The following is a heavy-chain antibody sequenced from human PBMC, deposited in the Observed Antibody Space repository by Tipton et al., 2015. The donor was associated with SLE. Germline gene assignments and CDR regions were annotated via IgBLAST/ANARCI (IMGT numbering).Heavy chain of an antibody. J-gene: IGHJ6*02. Sequence: TLSLTCTVSGGSISSHYWSWIRQPPGKGLEWIGYIYYGGRTNYIPSLRSRVTISVDTPKNQVSLKLSSVTAADTAVYYCARGGIAARPGYYYYAMDVWGQGTTVTVSS. CDR3: ARGGIAARPGYYYYAMDV. D-gene: IGHD6-6*01. CDR2: IYYGGRT. CDR1: GGSISSHY. V-gene: IGHV4-59*11.